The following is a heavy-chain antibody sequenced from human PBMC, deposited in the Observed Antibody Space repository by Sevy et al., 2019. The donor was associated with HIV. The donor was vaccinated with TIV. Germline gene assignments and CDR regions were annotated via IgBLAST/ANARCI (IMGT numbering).Heavy chain of an antibody. J-gene: IGHJ6*02. Sequence: HSETLSLTCSVSGGTIVSSGHYWGWIRQTPGKGLEWIGSIYYNGHTYYSPSLKSRLTISIDTSKNQFSLNLSSVTAADTAIYFCAREAGGYDYDYGMDVWGQGTTVTVSS. V-gene: IGHV4-39*02. D-gene: IGHD5-12*01. CDR1: GGTIVSSGHY. CDR3: AREAGGYDYDYGMDV. CDR2: IYYNGHT.